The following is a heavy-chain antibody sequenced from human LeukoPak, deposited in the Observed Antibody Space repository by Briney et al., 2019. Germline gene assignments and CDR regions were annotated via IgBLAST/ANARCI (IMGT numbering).Heavy chain of an antibody. J-gene: IGHJ4*02. CDR3: ARGYTYCTNGVRYTVYFDY. V-gene: IGHV3-33*01. Sequence: PGGSLRLSCAASGFTFSSYGMHWVRQAPGKGLEWVAVIWYDGSNKYYADSVKGRFTISRDNSKNTLYLQMNSLRAEDTAVYYCARGYTYCTNGVRYTVYFDYWGQGTLVTVSS. D-gene: IGHD2-8*01. CDR1: GFTFSSYG. CDR2: IWYDGSNK.